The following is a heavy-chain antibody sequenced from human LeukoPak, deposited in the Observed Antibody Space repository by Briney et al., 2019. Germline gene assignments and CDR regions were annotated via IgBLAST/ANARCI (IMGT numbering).Heavy chain of an antibody. J-gene: IGHJ4*02. V-gene: IGHV3-7*01. CDR3: ARDRVWTVLY. CDR2: INQDGSEK. CDR1: GFIFSSYW. Sequence: GGSLRLSCAASGFIFSSYWMTWVRQAPGKGLEWVANINQDGSEKYYEDSMKGRFTISRDNAKNLVYLQVNSLRAEDTAVYYCARDRVWTVLYWGQGTLVSVSS. D-gene: IGHD6-6*01.